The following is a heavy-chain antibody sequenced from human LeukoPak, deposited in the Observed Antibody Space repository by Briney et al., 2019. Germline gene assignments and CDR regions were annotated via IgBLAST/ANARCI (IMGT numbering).Heavy chain of an antibody. CDR2: IGSAGYT. J-gene: IGHJ4*02. CDR1: GFTFDNND. V-gene: IGHV3-13*01. D-gene: IGHD1-14*01. Sequence: GGSLRLPCEVSGFTFDNNDMHWVRQTTGKGLEWVSAIGSAGYTYYADSVRGRFSITRDNAKQSLYLQMNGLRVEDTAVYHCVRQPDSARYGFDYWGRGTQVTVSS. CDR3: VRQPDSARYGFDY.